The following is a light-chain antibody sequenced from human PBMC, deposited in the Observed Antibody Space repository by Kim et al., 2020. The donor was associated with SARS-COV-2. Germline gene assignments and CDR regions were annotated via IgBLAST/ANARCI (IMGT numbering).Light chain of an antibody. CDR2: DAI. CDR1: QSISRF. CDR3: QQRKSWPLT. Sequence: LSPGERATLSCRASQSISRFLAWYQQKPGQAPRLLIYDAINRAAGIPARFSGSGSGTDFTLTISSLEPEDFALYYCQQRKSWPLTFGGGTKVDIK. J-gene: IGKJ4*01. V-gene: IGKV3-11*01.